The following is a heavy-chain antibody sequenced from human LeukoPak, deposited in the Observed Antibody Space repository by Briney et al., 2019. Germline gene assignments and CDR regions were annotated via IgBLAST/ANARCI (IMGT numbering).Heavy chain of an antibody. Sequence: GGSLRLSCAASGLTFNRDWTAWVRQAPGKGLEGVANIKEDGSEKNYVDSVKGRFTISRDNAENSVYLQMNDLRAEDTGVYYCATKEPSTSGWSYWGQGTLVTVSS. D-gene: IGHD6-19*01. CDR1: GLTFNRDW. V-gene: IGHV3-7*01. CDR3: ATKEPSTSGWSY. CDR2: IKEDGSEK. J-gene: IGHJ4*02.